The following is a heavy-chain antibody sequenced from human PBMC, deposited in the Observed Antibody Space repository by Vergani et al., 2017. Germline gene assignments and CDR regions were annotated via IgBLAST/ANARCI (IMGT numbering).Heavy chain of an antibody. CDR2: IYYSGST. CDR1: GASIRSSNYY. V-gene: IGHV4-39*01. D-gene: IGHD6-19*01. J-gene: IGHJ5*02. Sequence: HLQLQESGPGLVKPSATLSLTCSVSGASIRSSNYYWGWIRQPPGEGLGWIASIYYSGSTYYNPSLKSRVTISVDTSKNQFSLKLSSVAAADTAVYFCARHSTVEWLVKLGWIDPWGQGILVTVSS. CDR3: ARHSTVEWLVKLGWIDP.